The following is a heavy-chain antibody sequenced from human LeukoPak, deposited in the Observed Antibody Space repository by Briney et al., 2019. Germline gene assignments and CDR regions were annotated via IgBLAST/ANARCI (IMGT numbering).Heavy chain of an antibody. V-gene: IGHV4-61*03. D-gene: IGHD4-23*01. CDR2: IYYSGST. CDR3: ARDLGGNSNFDY. Sequence: SETLSLTCAVSGGSVSSADYYWSWIRQPPGKGLEWIGHIYYSGSTNYNPSLKSRVTISVDTSKNHFSLKLSSVTAADTAVYYCARDLGGNSNFDYWGQGTLVTVSS. J-gene: IGHJ4*02. CDR1: GGSVSSADYY.